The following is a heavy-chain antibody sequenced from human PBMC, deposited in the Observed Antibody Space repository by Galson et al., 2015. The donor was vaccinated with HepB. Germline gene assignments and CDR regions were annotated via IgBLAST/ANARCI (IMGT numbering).Heavy chain of an antibody. D-gene: IGHD3-22*01. J-gene: IGHJ4*02. CDR1: GFTFSSYS. Sequence: SLRLSCAASGFTFSSYSMNWVRQAPGKGLEWVSSISSSSSYIYYADSVKGRFTISRDNAKNSLYLQMNSLRAEDTAVYYCARGTFTMIVVARVGLDYWGQGTLVTVSS. CDR3: ARGTFTMIVVARVGLDY. CDR2: ISSSSSYI. V-gene: IGHV3-21*01.